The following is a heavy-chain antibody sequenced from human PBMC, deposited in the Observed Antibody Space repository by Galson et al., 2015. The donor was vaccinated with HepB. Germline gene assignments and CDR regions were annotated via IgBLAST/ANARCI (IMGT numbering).Heavy chain of an antibody. CDR3: ARVGRGGWYVGIDY. CDR1: GFTLSSYW. V-gene: IGHV3-74*01. Sequence: SLRLSCAASGFTLSSYWMHWVRQAPGKGLVWVSRINSDGSSTTYADSVRGRFTISRDNAKNTLYLQMNSLRAEDTAVYYCARVGRGGWYVGIDYWGQGTLVTVSS. J-gene: IGHJ4*02. D-gene: IGHD6-19*01. CDR2: INSDGSST.